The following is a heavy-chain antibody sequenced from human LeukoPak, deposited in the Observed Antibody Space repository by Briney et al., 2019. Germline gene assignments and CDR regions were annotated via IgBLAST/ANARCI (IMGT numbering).Heavy chain of an antibody. CDR3: AGLGASGYYYMDV. J-gene: IGHJ6*03. CDR1: GYTFTSYG. D-gene: IGHD3-16*01. CDR2: ISAYNGNT. V-gene: IGHV1-18*01. Sequence: ASVTVSCTASGYTFTSYGISWVRQAPGQGLEWMGWISAYNGNTNYAQKLQGRVTMTTDTSTSTAYMELRSLRSDDTAVYYCAGLGASGYYYMDVWGKGTTVTVSS.